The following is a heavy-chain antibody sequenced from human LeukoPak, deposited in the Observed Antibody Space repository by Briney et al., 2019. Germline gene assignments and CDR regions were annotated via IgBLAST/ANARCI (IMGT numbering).Heavy chain of an antibody. Sequence: PSETLSLTCTVSGGSISSGIYYWSWIRQPAGKGLEWIGRIYISENTNYNPTLKSRVTISADTSKNQFSLKLTSVTVADTAVYYCARGSSATQQRQYDFWSVNFDPWGQGTLVTVSS. D-gene: IGHD3-3*01. CDR3: ARGSSATQQRQYDFWSVNFDP. CDR1: GGSISSGIYY. V-gene: IGHV4-61*02. CDR2: IYISENT. J-gene: IGHJ5*02.